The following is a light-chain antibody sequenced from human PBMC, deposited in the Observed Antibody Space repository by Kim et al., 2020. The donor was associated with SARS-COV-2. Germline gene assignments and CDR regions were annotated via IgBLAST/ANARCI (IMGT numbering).Light chain of an antibody. CDR1: SIGSTG. CDR3: QVWDSSSDHRVV. V-gene: IGLV3-21*04. J-gene: IGLJ2*01. Sequence: GKAARVSCGGNSIGSTGVHWYQQKSGQAPLLVISYDSDRPSGIPERFSGSNSGNTATLTISRVEAGDEADYYCQVWDSSSDHRVVFGGGTQLTVL. CDR2: YDS.